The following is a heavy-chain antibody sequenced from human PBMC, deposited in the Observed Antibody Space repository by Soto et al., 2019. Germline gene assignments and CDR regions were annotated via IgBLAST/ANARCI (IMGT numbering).Heavy chain of an antibody. CDR1: GFSFSAHY. CDR3: ANYYGSGSYRNWFDP. J-gene: IGHJ5*02. D-gene: IGHD3-10*01. CDR2: ISGSGSTI. V-gene: IGHV3-11*01. Sequence: GGSMRLSCEASGFSFSAHYMSWIRQAPGKGLEWISYISGSGSTIYYADSVKGRFTISRDNAKNSLYLQMNSLRAEDTAVYYCANYYGSGSYRNWFDPWGQGTLVTVSS.